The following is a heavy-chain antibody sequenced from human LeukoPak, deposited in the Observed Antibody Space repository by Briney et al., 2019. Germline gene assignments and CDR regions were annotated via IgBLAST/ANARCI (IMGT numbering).Heavy chain of an antibody. CDR3: ATFYDSSGRDY. Sequence: GGSLRLSCAASGFTFSSYEMNWVRQAPGKGLEWVSYISDTGATIYYADSVKGRFTVSRDNAKNSLYLQMNSLRAEDTAIYYCATFYDSSGRDYWGQGTLVTVSS. D-gene: IGHD3-22*01. J-gene: IGHJ4*02. V-gene: IGHV3-48*03. CDR1: GFTFSSYE. CDR2: ISDTGATI.